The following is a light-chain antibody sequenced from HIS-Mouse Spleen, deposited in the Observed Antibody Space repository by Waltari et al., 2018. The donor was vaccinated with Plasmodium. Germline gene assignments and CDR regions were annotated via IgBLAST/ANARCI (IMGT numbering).Light chain of an antibody. CDR1: ALPKNY. V-gene: IGLV3-10*01. Sequence: SYELTQPPSVSVSQGQTARITCSGDALPKNYAYWYQQKSGQAPVLVIYEDSKRPSGIPERFSGSSSGTMATLTISGAQVEDEADYYCYSTDSSGNHRVFGGGTKLTVL. CDR3: YSTDSSGNHRV. CDR2: EDS. J-gene: IGLJ3*02.